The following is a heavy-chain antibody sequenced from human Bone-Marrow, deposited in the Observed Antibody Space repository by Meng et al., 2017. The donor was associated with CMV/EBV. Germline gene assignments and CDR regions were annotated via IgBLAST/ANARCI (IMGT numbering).Heavy chain of an antibody. D-gene: IGHD1-26*01. J-gene: IGHJ4*02. CDR2: IYPGDSDT. CDR1: GYSFTSYW. V-gene: IGHV5-51*01. Sequence: GGSLRLSCKGSGYSFTSYWIGWVRQMPGKGLEWMGIIYPGDSDTRYSPSFQGQVTISADKSISTAYLQWSSLKASDTAMYYCARGNEWGWNYNDYWGQGTLVTVPS. CDR3: ARGNEWGWNYNDY.